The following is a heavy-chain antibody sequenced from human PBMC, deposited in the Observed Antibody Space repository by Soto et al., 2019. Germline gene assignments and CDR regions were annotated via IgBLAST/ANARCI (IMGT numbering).Heavy chain of an antibody. V-gene: IGHV3-74*01. Sequence: EVQLVESGGGLVQPGGSLRLSCEASRGAFGDYWMHWVRQAPGKGLVWVSRINRDANDIIYADSVKGRFTASRDNAKNIVFLQMNSLRVEDTALYYGARDVPHNLFDSWGQGTLVTVSS. CDR1: RGAFGDYW. CDR3: ARDVPHNLFDS. J-gene: IGHJ5*01. CDR2: INRDANDI. D-gene: IGHD3-10*02.